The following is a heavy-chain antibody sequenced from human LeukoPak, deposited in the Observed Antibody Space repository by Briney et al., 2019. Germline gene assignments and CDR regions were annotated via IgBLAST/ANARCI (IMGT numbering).Heavy chain of an antibody. J-gene: IGHJ3*02. CDR2: IYYSGST. CDR3: ARWSSGYYDAFDI. CDR1: GGSFSGYY. V-gene: IGHV4-34*11. Sequence: KASETLSLTCAVYGGSFSGYYWSWIRQPPGKGLEWIGYIYYSGSTYYNPSLKSRVTISVDTSKNQFSLKLSSVTAADTAVYYCARWSSGYYDAFDIWGQGTMVTLSS. D-gene: IGHD3-22*01.